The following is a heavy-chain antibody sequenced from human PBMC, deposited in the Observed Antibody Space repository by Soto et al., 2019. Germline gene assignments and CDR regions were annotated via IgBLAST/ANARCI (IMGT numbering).Heavy chain of an antibody. CDR1: GFTFSSYW. V-gene: IGHV3-74*01. D-gene: IGHD5-18*01. CDR2: INPDGSAT. CDR3: GRGGSDSPMAPGY. Sequence: GSLRLSCAASGFTFSSYWMHWVRQAPGKGLVWVSRINPDGSATNYADSVKGRFTISRDNAKSTLYLQMNSLRAEDTAVFYCGRGGSDSPMAPGYWGQGTLVTVSS. J-gene: IGHJ4*02.